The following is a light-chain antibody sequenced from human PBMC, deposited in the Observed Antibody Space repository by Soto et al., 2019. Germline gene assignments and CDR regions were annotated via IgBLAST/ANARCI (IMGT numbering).Light chain of an antibody. V-gene: IGKV1-27*01. CDR3: QKYDRVPGT. CDR1: QGINNY. J-gene: IGKJ1*01. Sequence: DIQMTQSPSSLSASVGDRVTITCRASQGINNYLAWYQQKPGKVPKLLISAASTLHSGVPSRFSGSGSGTDFTLTISRLQPEDVASYYCQKYDRVPGTFGQGTKVEIK. CDR2: AAS.